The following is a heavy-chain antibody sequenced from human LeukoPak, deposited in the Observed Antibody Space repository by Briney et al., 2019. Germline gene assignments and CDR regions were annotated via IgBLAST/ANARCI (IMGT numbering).Heavy chain of an antibody. J-gene: IGHJ3*02. CDR2: IYPGDSDT. D-gene: IGHD3-9*01. CDR1: GYSFTSYW. Sequence: GESLKISCKGSGYSFTSYWIGWVRQMPGKGLEWMGIIYPGDSDTRYSPSFQGQVTISADKSISTAYLQWSSLKASDTAMYYCARASPYYDILTGYYPNRGDAFDIWGQGTMVTVSS. CDR3: ARASPYYDILTGYYPNRGDAFDI. V-gene: IGHV5-51*01.